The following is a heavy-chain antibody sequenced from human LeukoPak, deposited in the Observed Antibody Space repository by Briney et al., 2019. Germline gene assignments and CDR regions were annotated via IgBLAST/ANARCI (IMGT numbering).Heavy chain of an antibody. D-gene: IGHD2-2*01. J-gene: IGHJ4*02. V-gene: IGHV3-23*01. CDR1: GFTFSSYA. CDR3: TRDHITSWQIDF. Sequence: GRSLRLSCAASGFTFSSYAMHWVRHAPGKGLEWVSHVRPGDGPTTYAESVKGRFTISRDNSKNTVSLQMNSLRVEDTAVYYCTRDHITSWQIDFWGQGTMVTVSS. CDR2: VRPGDGPT.